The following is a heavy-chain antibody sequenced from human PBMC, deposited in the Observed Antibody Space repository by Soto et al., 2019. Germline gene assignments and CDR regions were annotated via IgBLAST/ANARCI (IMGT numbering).Heavy chain of an antibody. CDR3: ARDGSRYCSSTSCLSGYYYYGMDV. Sequence: ESGGGLVKPGGSLRLSCAASGFTFSDYYMSWIRQAPGKGLEWVSYISSSSSYTNYADSVKGRFTISRDNAKNSLYLQMNSLRAEDTAVYYCARDGSRYCSSTSCLSGYYYYGMDVWGQGTTVTVSS. J-gene: IGHJ6*02. CDR2: ISSSSSYT. CDR1: GFTFSDYY. D-gene: IGHD2-2*01. V-gene: IGHV3-11*06.